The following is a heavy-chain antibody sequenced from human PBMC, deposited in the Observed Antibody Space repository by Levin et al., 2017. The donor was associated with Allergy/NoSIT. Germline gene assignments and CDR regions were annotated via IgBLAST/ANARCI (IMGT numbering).Heavy chain of an antibody. CDR2: ISSSSSYI. J-gene: IGHJ4*02. CDR3: ARDGYYYDSSGYYYPLTFDY. Sequence: GGSLRLSCAASGFTFSSYSMDWVRQAPGKGLEWVSSISSSSSYIYYADSVKGRFTISRDNAKNSLYLQMNSLRAEDTAVYYCARDGYYYDSSGYYYPLTFDYWGQGTLVTVSS. CDR1: GFTFSSYS. D-gene: IGHD3-22*01. V-gene: IGHV3-21*01.